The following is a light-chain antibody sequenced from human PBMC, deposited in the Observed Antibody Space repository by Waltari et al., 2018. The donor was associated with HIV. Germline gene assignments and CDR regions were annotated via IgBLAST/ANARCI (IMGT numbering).Light chain of an antibody. V-gene: IGLV2-14*01. CDR3: SSYTSSSTVV. Sequence: QSALTQPASVSGSPGQSITISCTGTSSDVGGYNYVSWYQQHPGKAPKLMIYEVSTRPSGVSNRFSGSKSGNTASLPISGLQAEDEADYYCSSYTSSSTVVFGGGTKLTVL. J-gene: IGLJ2*01. CDR2: EVS. CDR1: SSDVGGYNY.